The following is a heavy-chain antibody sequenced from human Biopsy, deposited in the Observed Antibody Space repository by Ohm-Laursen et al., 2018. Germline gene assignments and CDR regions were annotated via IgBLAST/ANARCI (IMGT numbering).Heavy chain of an antibody. Sequence: SVKVSCKASGYTFTDYFLHWVRQAPGQGPEWMGWISPSSGGTNYAQKFQGRVTMIRDTSATTGYMELSSLGSEDTAVYYCARGQRHYYFLTGYSNADAMDVWGQGTTVTVS. D-gene: IGHD3-9*01. CDR1: GYTFTDYF. CDR2: ISPSSGGT. CDR3: ARGQRHYYFLTGYSNADAMDV. V-gene: IGHV1-2*02. J-gene: IGHJ6*02.